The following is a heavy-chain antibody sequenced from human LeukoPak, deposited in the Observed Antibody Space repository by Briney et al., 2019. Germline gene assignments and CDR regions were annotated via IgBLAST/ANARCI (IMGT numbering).Heavy chain of an antibody. V-gene: IGHV4-34*01. CDR2: INHSGST. D-gene: IGHD6-6*01. CDR1: GGSFSGYY. J-gene: IGHJ4*02. CDR3: ARVRYSSSSEFDY. Sequence: SKTLSLTCAVYGGSFSGYYWSWIRQPPGKGLEWIGEINHSGSTNYNPSLKSRVTISVDTSKNQFSLKLSSVTAADTAVYYCARVRYSSSSEFDYWGQGTLVTVSS.